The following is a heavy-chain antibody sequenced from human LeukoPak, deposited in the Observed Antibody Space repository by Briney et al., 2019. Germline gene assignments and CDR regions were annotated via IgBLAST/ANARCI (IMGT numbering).Heavy chain of an antibody. CDR3: ARGLPITLIVVEAFDV. D-gene: IGHD3-22*01. Sequence: PSETLSLTCAVYGGSFSGYYWSWIRQPPGKGLEWIGEINHSGSTNYNPSLKSRVTISVDTSKNQFSLKLSSVTAADTAVYYCARGLPITLIVVEAFDVWGQGTMVAVSS. V-gene: IGHV4-34*01. CDR2: INHSGST. CDR1: GGSFSGYY. J-gene: IGHJ3*01.